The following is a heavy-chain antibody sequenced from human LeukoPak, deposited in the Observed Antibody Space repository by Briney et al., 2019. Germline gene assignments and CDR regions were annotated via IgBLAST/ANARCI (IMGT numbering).Heavy chain of an antibody. CDR1: GFTFSSYW. J-gene: IGHJ6*03. CDR2: IKQDGSEK. CDR3: ARDSHLLGYCSSTSCSTPYYYYYMDV. V-gene: IGHV3-7*01. D-gene: IGHD2-2*01. Sequence: GGSLRLSCAASGFTFSSYWMSWVRQAPGKGLEWVANIKQDGSEKYYVDSVKGRFTISRDNAKNSLYLQMNSLRAEDTAVYYCARDSHLLGYCSSTSCSTPYYYYYMDVWGKGTTVTVSS.